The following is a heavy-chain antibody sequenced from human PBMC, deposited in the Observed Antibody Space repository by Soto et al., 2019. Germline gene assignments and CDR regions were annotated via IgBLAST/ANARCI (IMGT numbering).Heavy chain of an antibody. D-gene: IGHD3-3*01. CDR3: ARGPYYDFWSGYRYYYYGMDV. J-gene: IGHJ6*02. CDR2: ISSSGSTI. V-gene: IGHV3-48*03. Sequence: GGSLRLSCAASGFTFSSYEMNWVRQAPGKGLEWVSYISSSGSTIYYADSVKGRFTISRDNAKNSLYLQMNSLRAEDTAVYYCARGPYYDFWSGYRYYYYGMDVWGQGTTVTVSS. CDR1: GFTFSSYE.